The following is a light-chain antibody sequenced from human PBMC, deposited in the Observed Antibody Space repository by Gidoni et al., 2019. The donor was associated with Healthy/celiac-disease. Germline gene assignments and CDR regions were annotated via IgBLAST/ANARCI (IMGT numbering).Light chain of an antibody. J-gene: IGKJ4*01. CDR1: QDISNY. CDR3: QQYDNLPLT. Sequence: DIQMTQSPSSLSASVGDRVTITCQASQDISNYLNWYQQKPGKAPKLLFYDASHLETGVPSRFSGGGSGTDFTFTISSLQPEDIATYYFQQYDNLPLTFGGGTKVEIK. V-gene: IGKV1-33*01. CDR2: DAS.